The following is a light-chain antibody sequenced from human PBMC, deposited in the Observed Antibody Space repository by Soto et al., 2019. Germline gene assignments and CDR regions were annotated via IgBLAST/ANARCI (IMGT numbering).Light chain of an antibody. CDR2: DAS. CDR3: QQYNNWPLT. J-gene: IGKJ4*01. V-gene: IGKV3-11*01. Sequence: EIVLTQSPATLSLSPGERATLSCRASQSVSTYLAWYQQTPGRPPRLLIYDASKRAPGIPARFSGSGSGTDFTLTVSILEPEDFAVYYCQQYNNWPLTFGGGTKVEIK. CDR1: QSVSTY.